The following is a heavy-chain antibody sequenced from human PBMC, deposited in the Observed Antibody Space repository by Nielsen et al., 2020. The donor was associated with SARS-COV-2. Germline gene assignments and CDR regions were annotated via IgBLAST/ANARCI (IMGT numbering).Heavy chain of an antibody. CDR2: ISSSGSTI. Sequence: GESLKISCAASGFTFSDYYMSWIRQAPGKGLEWVSYISSSGSTIYYADSVKGRFTISRDNAKNSLYLQMNSLRAEDTAVYYCAVRMVTAIIVYWGQGTLVTVSS. D-gene: IGHD2-21*02. CDR3: AVRMVTAIIVY. CDR1: GFTFSDYY. V-gene: IGHV3-11*01. J-gene: IGHJ4*02.